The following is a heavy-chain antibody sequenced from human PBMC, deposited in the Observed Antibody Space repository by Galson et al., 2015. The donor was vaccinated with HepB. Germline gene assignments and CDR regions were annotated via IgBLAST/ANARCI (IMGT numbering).Heavy chain of an antibody. V-gene: IGHV3-7*03. D-gene: IGHD3-3*01. CDR1: GFTFSNYW. J-gene: IGHJ5*02. CDR3: ARVTISGGWYVT. Sequence: SLRLSCAASGFTFSNYWMTWVRQAPWKGLEWVANIKQDGSEKYYVDSVKGRFTISRDNAKNSLYLQMNSLRAEDTAVYYCARVTISGGWYVTWGQGTLVTVSS. CDR2: IKQDGSEK.